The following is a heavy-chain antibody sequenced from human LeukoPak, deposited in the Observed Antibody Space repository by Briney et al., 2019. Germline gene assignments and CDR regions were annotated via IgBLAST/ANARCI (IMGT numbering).Heavy chain of an antibody. D-gene: IGHD6-13*01. CDR3: ARGAAAGPSRYPRSTQDVDY. Sequence: ASVKVSCKAPGGTFSSYTISWVRQAPGQGLEWMGRIIPILGIANYAQKFQGRVTITADKSTSTAYMELSSLRSEDTAVYYCARGAAAGPSRYPRSTQDVDYWGQGTLVTVSS. V-gene: IGHV1-69*02. J-gene: IGHJ4*02. CDR1: GGTFSSYT. CDR2: IIPILGIA.